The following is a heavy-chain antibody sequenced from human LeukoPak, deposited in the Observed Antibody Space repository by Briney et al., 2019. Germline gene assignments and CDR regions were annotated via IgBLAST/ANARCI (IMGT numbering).Heavy chain of an antibody. CDR1: GGSISSYY. V-gene: IGHV4-59*01. D-gene: IGHD3-22*01. CDR3: ARVNFPYYYDSSGYYYFDY. CDR2: IYYSGST. Sequence: SETLSLTCTVSGGSISSYYWSWVRQAPGKGLEWMGNIYYSGSTNYNPSLKSRVTISVDTSKNQFSLKLSSVTAADTAVYYCARVNFPYYYDSSGYYYFDYWGQGTLVTVSS. J-gene: IGHJ4*02.